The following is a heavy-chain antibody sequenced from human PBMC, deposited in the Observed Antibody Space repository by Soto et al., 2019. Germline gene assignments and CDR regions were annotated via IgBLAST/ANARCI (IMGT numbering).Heavy chain of an antibody. CDR2: LSRGDER. D-gene: IGHD3-16*01. Sequence: QVQLQESGPGLVKPSETLSLTCTVSGAPITTTKWWAWVRLPPGKGLEWIGELSRGDERSSNPSLEGRFTMSLDKSNNPCSLKLTSVTAAGTAIYYGATQTISYTWGVWGRGTSVTVSS. CDR3: ATQTISYTWGV. CDR1: GAPITTTKW. J-gene: IGHJ6*02. V-gene: IGHV4-4*02.